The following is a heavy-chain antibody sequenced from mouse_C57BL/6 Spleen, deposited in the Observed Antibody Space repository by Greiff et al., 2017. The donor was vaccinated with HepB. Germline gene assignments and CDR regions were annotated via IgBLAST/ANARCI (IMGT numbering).Heavy chain of an antibody. D-gene: IGHD3-3*01. J-gene: IGHJ2*01. CDR3: AREGGDTNYY. Sequence: EVKLEESGPGLVKPSQSLSLTCSVTGYSITSGYYWNWIRQFPGNKLEWMGYISYDGSNNYNPSLKNRISITRDTSKNQFFLKLNSVTTEDTATYYCAREGGDTNYYWGQGTTLTVSS. CDR2: ISYDGSN. CDR1: GYSITSGYY. V-gene: IGHV3-6*01.